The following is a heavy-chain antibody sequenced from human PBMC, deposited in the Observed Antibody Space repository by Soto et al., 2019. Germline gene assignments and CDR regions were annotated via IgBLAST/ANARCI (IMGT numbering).Heavy chain of an antibody. V-gene: IGHV4-39*01. J-gene: IGHJ5*02. D-gene: IGHD3-10*01. CDR1: GGSISSSSFY. Sequence: SETLSLTCTVSGGSISSSSFYWGWIRQPPGKGPEWIGTIYYSGSTYYNPSLKSRITISVDTSKNQFSLNLNSVSAADTAIYFCARHSGWFDPWGQGTLVTVSS. CDR3: ARHSGWFDP. CDR2: IYYSGST.